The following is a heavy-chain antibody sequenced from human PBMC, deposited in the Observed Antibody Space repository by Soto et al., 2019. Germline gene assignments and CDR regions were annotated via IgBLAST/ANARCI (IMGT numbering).Heavy chain of an antibody. V-gene: IGHV3-30-3*01. Sequence: QVQLVESGGGVVQPGRSLRLSCAASGFTFSSYVMHWVRQAPGKGLEWVAVISKDASNKQYADSVKGRITVSRDNSKNTRDLQMNSLTVDDAAVYYGAREDESSGHAGTFQHWGQGTLVTVSP. CDR1: GFTFSSYV. CDR2: ISKDASNK. J-gene: IGHJ1*01. D-gene: IGHD3-22*01. CDR3: AREDESSGHAGTFQH.